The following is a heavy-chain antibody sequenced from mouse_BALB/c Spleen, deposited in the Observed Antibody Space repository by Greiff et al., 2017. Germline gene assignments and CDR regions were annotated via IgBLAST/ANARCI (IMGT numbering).Heavy chain of an antibody. Sequence: QVQLQQSGAELMKPGASVKISCKATGYTFSSYWIEWVKQRPGHGLEWIGEILPGSGSTNYNEKFKGKATFTADTSSNTAYMQLSSLTSEDSAVYYCARGAYDYDGLYYYAMDYWGQGTSVTVSS. CDR2: ILPGSGST. CDR1: GYTFSSYW. CDR3: ARGAYDYDGLYYYAMDY. D-gene: IGHD2-4*01. V-gene: IGHV1-9*01. J-gene: IGHJ4*01.